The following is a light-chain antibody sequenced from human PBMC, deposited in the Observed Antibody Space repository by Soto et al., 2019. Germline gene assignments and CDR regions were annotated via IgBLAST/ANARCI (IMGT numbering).Light chain of an antibody. J-gene: IGKJ5*01. Sequence: EIVIMQSPSTLSVSPGEKATLSCRASQNVLSNLAWYQQKPGQAPRLLIYGASTRATGLPARFSGSGSGTQFTLTISSLQSEDFAVYYCQQYNNWPITFGQGTRLEIK. CDR3: QQYNNWPIT. V-gene: IGKV3-15*01. CDR2: GAS. CDR1: QNVLSN.